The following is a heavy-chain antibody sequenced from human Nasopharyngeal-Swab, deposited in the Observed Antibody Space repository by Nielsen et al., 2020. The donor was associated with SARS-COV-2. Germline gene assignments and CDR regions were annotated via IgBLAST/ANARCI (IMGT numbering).Heavy chain of an antibody. Sequence: GGSLRLSCAASGFTFSSYWMSWFRQAPGKGLEWVANIKQDGSEKYYVDSVKGRFTISRDNAKNSLYLQMNSLRAEDTAVYYCARVFGWELLRDGFDYWGQGTLVTVSS. CDR2: IKQDGSEK. J-gene: IGHJ4*02. V-gene: IGHV3-7*01. D-gene: IGHD1-26*01. CDR3: ARVFGWELLRDGFDY. CDR1: GFTFSSYW.